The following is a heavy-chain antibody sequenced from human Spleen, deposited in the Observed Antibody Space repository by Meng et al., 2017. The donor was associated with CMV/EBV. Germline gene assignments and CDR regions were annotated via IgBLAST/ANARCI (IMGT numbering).Heavy chain of an antibody. J-gene: IGHJ6*02. V-gene: IGHV2-70D*14. CDR3: ARAAGDYYYGMDV. CDR1: GFSLSTSGMR. CDR2: IDWNDDK. D-gene: IGHD1-14*01. Sequence: SGPTLVKPTQTLALTCSFSGFSLSTSGMRVTWIRQPPGKALEWPARIDWNDDKFYSTSLRTRLTISKDTSKTQVVLTMTNMDPVDTATYYCARAAGDYYYGMDVWGQGTTVTVSS.